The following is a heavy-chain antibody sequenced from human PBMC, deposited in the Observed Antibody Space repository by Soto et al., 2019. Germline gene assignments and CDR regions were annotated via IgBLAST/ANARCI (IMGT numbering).Heavy chain of an antibody. J-gene: IGHJ3*02. CDR1: GGSISSGGYY. CDR3: ARSSYWGGDWYLNACDI. D-gene: IGHD2-21*02. V-gene: IGHV4-31*03. Sequence: HVQLQESGPGLVKPSQTLSLTCTVSGGSISSGGYYWSWIRQHPGKGLEWIGYIYYSGSTYYNPSLTSRVTISVDTSKNQFSLKVSSVASAYTAVYSCARSSYWGGDWYLNACDIWGHGTMVTVSA. CDR2: IYYSGST.